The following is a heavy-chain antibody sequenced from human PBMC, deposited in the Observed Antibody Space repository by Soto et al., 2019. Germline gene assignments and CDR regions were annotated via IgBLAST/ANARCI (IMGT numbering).Heavy chain of an antibody. J-gene: IGHJ3*01. V-gene: IGHV1-2*04. D-gene: IGHD2-15*01. CDR2: INPNSGGT. CDR1: GYAFTSYD. Sequence: ASVKVSCKASGYAFTSYDINWVRQATGQGLEWMGWINPNSGGTNYAQKFQGWVTMTRDTSISTAYMELSRLRSDDTAVYYCARDSYCFGSRCSTRDAFVFWGQGLM. CDR3: ARDSYCFGSRCSTRDAFVF.